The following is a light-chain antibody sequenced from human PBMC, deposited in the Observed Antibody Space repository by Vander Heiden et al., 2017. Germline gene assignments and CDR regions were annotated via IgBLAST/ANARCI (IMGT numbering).Light chain of an antibody. Sequence: SSVLTQPPSASVASGQTARITCGGNNSGSKSVHWYQQKPRQAPFLVIYDDRDRPSGIPERFSGSNSGNTATLTISRVEAGDEADYYCQVWDSSNDHVLFGGGTKLTVL. CDR2: DDR. CDR1: NSGSKS. J-gene: IGLJ2*01. CDR3: QVWDSSNDHVL. V-gene: IGLV3-21*02.